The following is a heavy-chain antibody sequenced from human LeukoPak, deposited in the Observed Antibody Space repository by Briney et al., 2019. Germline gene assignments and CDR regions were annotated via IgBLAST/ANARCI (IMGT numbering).Heavy chain of an antibody. Sequence: ASVKVSCKASGYTFTGYYMHWVRQAPGQGLEWMGRINPNSGGTNYAQKFQGRVTMTRDTSTSTVYMELSSLRSEDTAVYYCARDHLINVGVVVGSYGMDVWGQGTTVTVSS. CDR1: GYTFTGYY. D-gene: IGHD2-15*01. CDR2: INPNSGGT. CDR3: ARDHLINVGVVVGSYGMDV. J-gene: IGHJ6*02. V-gene: IGHV1-2*06.